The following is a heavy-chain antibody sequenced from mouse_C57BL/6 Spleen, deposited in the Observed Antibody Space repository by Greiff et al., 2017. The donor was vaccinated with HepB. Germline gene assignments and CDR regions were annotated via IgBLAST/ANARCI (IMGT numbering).Heavy chain of an antibody. CDR2: ISSGSSTI. CDR3: ARDDTTGDYAMDY. Sequence: EVKVVESGGGLVKPGGSLKLSCAASGFTFSDYGMHWVRQAPEKGLEWVAYISSGSSTIYYADTVKGRFTISRDNAKNTLFLQMTSLRSEDTAMYYCARDDTTGDYAMDYWGQGTSVTVSS. J-gene: IGHJ4*01. V-gene: IGHV5-17*01. CDR1: GFTFSDYG. D-gene: IGHD2-12*01.